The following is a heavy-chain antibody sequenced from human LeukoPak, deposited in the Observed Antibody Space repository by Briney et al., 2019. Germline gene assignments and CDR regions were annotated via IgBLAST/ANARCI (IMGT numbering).Heavy chain of an antibody. V-gene: IGHV3-30*02. CDR3: AKDPTHYRVWDDYDSTVLSY. J-gene: IGHJ4*02. CDR1: GFTFSSYG. Sequence: GGSLRLSCAASGFTFSSYGMHWVRQAPGKGLEWAAFIRYDVSNKYYADYVKGRFTISRDNSKNTLYLQMNSLRAADTAVYYCAKDPTHYRVWDDYDSTVLSYWGQGTLVTISS. CDR2: IRYDVSNK. D-gene: IGHD3-22*01.